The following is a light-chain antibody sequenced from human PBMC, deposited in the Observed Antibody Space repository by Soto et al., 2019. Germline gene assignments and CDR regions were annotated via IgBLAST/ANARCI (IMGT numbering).Light chain of an antibody. CDR2: AAS. Sequence: IQMTQSPSSLSASVGDSVTITCRASQSISTYLHWYQQKPGNAPKLLIYAASSLQSGVPSRFSGSGSGTDFTLTISSLQPEDFATYYCQQSSSTLITFGQGTRLEIK. V-gene: IGKV1-39*01. CDR3: QQSSSTLIT. J-gene: IGKJ5*01. CDR1: QSISTY.